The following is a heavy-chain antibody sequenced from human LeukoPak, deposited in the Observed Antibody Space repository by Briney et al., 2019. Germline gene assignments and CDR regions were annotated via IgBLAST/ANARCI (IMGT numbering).Heavy chain of an antibody. Sequence: SETLSLTCAVYGGSFSGYYWSWIRQPPGKGLEWIGEINHSGSTNYNPSLKRRVTISVDTSNNEFSLKLSSVTAADTAVYYCARYSRPAATLDYWGQGTLSPSPQ. CDR2: INHSGST. CDR1: GGSFSGYY. D-gene: IGHD2-2*01. V-gene: IGHV4-34*01. CDR3: ARYSRPAATLDY. J-gene: IGHJ4*02.